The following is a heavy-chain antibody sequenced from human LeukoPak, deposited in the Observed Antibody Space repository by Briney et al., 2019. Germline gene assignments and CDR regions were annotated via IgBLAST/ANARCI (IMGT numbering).Heavy chain of an antibody. CDR3: ARDRVASEGGPHFDY. CDR1: GGSVSSYY. D-gene: IGHD1-26*01. CDR2: IYYSGST. J-gene: IGHJ4*02. Sequence: SETLSLTCNVSGGSVSSYYWSWIRQPPGKGLEWIGHIYYSGSTNYNPSLESRVTISVDTSKNQFSLKLSSVTAADTAVYYCARDRVASEGGPHFDYWGQGTLVTVSS. V-gene: IGHV4-59*02.